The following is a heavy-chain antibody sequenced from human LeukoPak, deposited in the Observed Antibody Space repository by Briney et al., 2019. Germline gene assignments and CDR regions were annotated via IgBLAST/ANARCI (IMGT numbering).Heavy chain of an antibody. D-gene: IGHD3-10*01. Sequence: PAGGSLRLSCAASGFTFDDYAMHWVRQAPGKGLEWVSGISWNSGSIDYADSVKGRFTISRDNSKNTLYLQMNSLRAEDTAVYYCAKDSLRDGSGSYYNDFYDYWGQGTLVTVSS. J-gene: IGHJ4*02. CDR3: AKDSLRDGSGSYYNDFYDY. V-gene: IGHV3-9*01. CDR1: GFTFDDYA. CDR2: ISWNSGSI.